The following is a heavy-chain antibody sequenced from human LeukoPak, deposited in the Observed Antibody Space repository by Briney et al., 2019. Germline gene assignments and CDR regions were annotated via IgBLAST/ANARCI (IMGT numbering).Heavy chain of an antibody. CDR2: INHSGST. J-gene: IGHJ4*02. CDR3: ARGIGIAAAGPFDY. V-gene: IGHV4-39*07. D-gene: IGHD6-13*01. Sequence: SETLSLTCTVSGGSISNTHYYWGWIRQPPGKGLEWIGEINHSGSTNYNPSLKSRVTISVDTSKNQFSLKLSSVTAADTAVYYCARGIGIAAAGPFDYWGQGTLVTVSS. CDR1: GGSISNTHYY.